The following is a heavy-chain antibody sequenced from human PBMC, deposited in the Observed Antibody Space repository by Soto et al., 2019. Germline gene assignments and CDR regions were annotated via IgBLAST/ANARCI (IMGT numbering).Heavy chain of an antibody. CDR2: IIPIFGTA. CDR3: ARSGFTIFGVVIEPQSGTYYYYGMDV. CDR1: GGTFSSYA. D-gene: IGHD3-3*01. V-gene: IGHV1-69*06. Sequence: GASVKVSCKASGGTFSSYAISWLRQSPGQGLEWMGGIIPIFGTANYAQKFQGRVTITADKSTSTAYMELSSLRSEDTAVYYCARSGFTIFGVVIEPQSGTYYYYGMDVWGQGTTVTVSS. J-gene: IGHJ6*02.